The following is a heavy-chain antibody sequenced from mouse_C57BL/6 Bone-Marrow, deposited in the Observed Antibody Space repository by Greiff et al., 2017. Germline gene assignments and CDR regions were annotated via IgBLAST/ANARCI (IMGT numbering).Heavy chain of an antibody. J-gene: IGHJ3*01. D-gene: IGHD2-4*01. CDR1: GYTFTNYW. CDR3: ARHDYDPWFAY. Sequence: VQLVESGAELVRPGTSVKMSCKASGYTFTNYWIGWAKQRPGHGLEWIGDIYPGGGYTNYNEKFKGKATLTADKSSSTAYMQFSSLTSEDSAIYYCARHDYDPWFAYWGQETLVTVSA. CDR2: IYPGGGYT. V-gene: IGHV1-63*01.